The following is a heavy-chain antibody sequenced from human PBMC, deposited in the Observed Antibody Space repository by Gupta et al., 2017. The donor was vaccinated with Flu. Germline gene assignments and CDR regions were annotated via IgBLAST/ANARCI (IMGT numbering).Heavy chain of an antibody. CDR3: ARASYWADGVCYTPFDY. CDR1: GFTFSNYD. Sequence: EVQLVESGGGLVKPGGSLRLSCAASGFTFSNYDMNWVRQAPGKGLEWVSSISSSSSYIYYADSGQGRFTISRDNAKKSLDLELNSLRDEETDVYYCARASYWADGVCYTPFDYWGPGALVTVSS. D-gene: IGHD2-8*01. V-gene: IGHV3-21*02. J-gene: IGHJ4*02. CDR2: ISSSSSYI.